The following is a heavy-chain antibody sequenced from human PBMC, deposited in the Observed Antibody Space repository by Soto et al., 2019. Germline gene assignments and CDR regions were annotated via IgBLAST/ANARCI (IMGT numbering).Heavy chain of an antibody. CDR1: GFTFSSYS. CDR2: ISSSSSYI. J-gene: IGHJ6*03. Sequence: PGGSLRLSCAASGFTFSSYSMNWVRQAPGKGLEWVSSISSSSSYIYYADSVKGRFTISRDNAKNSLYLQMNSLRAEDTAVYYCATLVATGSYYYYYMDVWGKGTTVTVSS. CDR3: ATLVATGSYYYYYMDV. V-gene: IGHV3-21*01. D-gene: IGHD5-12*01.